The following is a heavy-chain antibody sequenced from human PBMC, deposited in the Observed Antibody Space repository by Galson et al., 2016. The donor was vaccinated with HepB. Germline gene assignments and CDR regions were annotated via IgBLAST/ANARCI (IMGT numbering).Heavy chain of an antibody. V-gene: IGHV1-58*01. CDR3: AADPSSGIASSALGFDP. CDR1: GFTFSDST. CDR2: IVVGNSHT. Sequence: SVKVSCKASGFTFSDSTVQWVRQARGQRLEWMGWIVVGNSHTNYAQKFQERVTFTRDMSTNTAYMELNSLRSDDTAVYYCAADPSSGIASSALGFDPWGQGTLVTVSA. D-gene: IGHD6-13*01. J-gene: IGHJ5*02.